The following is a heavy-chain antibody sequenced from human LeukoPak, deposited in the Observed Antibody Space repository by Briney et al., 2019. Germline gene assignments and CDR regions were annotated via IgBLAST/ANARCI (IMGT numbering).Heavy chain of an antibody. Sequence: ASVKVSCKASGYTFTGYYMHWVRQAPGQGLEWMGRINPNSGGTNYAQKFQDRVTMTRDTSTSTVYMELRSLRSDDTAVYYCARGPKPSQLDYWGQGTLVTVSS. J-gene: IGHJ4*02. V-gene: IGHV1-2*06. CDR3: ARGPKPSQLDY. D-gene: IGHD6-13*01. CDR1: GYTFTGYY. CDR2: INPNSGGT.